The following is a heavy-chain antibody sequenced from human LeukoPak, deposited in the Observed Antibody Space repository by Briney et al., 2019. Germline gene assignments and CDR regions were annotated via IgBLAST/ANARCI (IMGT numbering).Heavy chain of an antibody. CDR3: ARVGQGQTGKWELLSATTYYFYMDV. V-gene: IGHV3-48*03. CDR2: ISSSSGSTI. Sequence: PGGSLRLSCAVSGFTFSSSEMNWVRQAPGKGLEWVSYISSSSGSTIYYADSVKGRFTISRDNAKNSLYLQMNSLRAEDTAVYFCARVGQGQTGKWELLSATTYYFYMDVWDKGTTVTVSS. CDR1: GFTFSSSE. J-gene: IGHJ6*03. D-gene: IGHD1-26*01.